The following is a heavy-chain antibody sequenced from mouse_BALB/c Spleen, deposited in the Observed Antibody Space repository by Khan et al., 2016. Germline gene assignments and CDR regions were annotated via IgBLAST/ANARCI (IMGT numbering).Heavy chain of an antibody. V-gene: IGHV3-2*02. CDR2: ISYSGST. CDR1: GYSITSDYA. Sequence: EVQLQESGPGLVKPSQSLSLTCTVTGYSITSDYAWNWIRQFPGNTLEWMGYISYSGSTSYNPSLKSRISLTRDTSKNQFFLQLNSVTTEDTATXYCAINWDEEDYWGQGTRVTVSA. CDR3: AINWDEEDY. D-gene: IGHD4-1*02. J-gene: IGHJ3*01.